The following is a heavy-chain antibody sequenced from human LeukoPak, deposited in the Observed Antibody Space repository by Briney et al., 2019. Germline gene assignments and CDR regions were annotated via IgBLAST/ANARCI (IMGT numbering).Heavy chain of an antibody. CDR2: IYYTGAT. J-gene: IGHJ3*02. CDR3: ASLTTMVTPETFDI. V-gene: IGHV4-59*01. Sequence: PSETLSLTCTVSGASIDSYYWSWIRQPPGKGLEWTGYIYYTGATNYNPSLKSRVTISLGMSKNHFSLRLSSVTAVDTAIYYCASLTTMVTPETFDIWGQGTMVTVSS. D-gene: IGHD4-23*01. CDR1: GASIDSYY.